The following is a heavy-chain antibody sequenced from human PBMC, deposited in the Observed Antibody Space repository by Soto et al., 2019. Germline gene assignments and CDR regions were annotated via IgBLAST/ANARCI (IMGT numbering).Heavy chain of an antibody. J-gene: IGHJ4*02. CDR3: AKDPSFDY. V-gene: IGHV3-30*18. CDR1: GFTFSSYG. Sequence: GGSLRLSCAAPGFTFSSYGMHWVRQAPGKGLEWVAVISYDGSNKYYADSVKGRFTISRDNSKNTLYLQMNSLRAEDTAVYYCAKDPSFDYWGQGTLVTVSS. CDR2: ISYDGSNK.